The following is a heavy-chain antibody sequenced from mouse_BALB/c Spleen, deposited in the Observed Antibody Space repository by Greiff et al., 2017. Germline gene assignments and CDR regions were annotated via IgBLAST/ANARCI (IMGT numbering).Heavy chain of an antibody. CDR2: IWGGGST. V-gene: IGHV2-3*01. D-gene: IGHD1-1*01. Sequence: VKVVESGPGLVAPSQSLSITCTVSGFSLTSYGVSWVRQAPGKGLEWLGVIWGGGSTNYHSALISRLSISKDNSKSQVFLKLNSMQTDDTATYYSAKHYGTIMDYWGQGTSVTVSS. CDR3: AKHYGTIMDY. J-gene: IGHJ4*01. CDR1: GFSLTSYG.